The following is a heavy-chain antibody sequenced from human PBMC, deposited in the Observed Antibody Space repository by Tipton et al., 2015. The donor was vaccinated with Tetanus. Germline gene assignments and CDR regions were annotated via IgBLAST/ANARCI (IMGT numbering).Heavy chain of an antibody. V-gene: IGHV3-23*01. CDR3: EAQRSSEDF. J-gene: IGHJ4*02. Sequence: SLRLYCVASGFTFSHFAVSWVRRAPGRGLEWFSSLSHDGGNIYYADFARGRFTISRDNSKNTLFLQMDDLRAEDTAIYYCEAQRSSEDFWGQCTLFSASS. CDR1: GFTFSHFA. CDR2: LSHDGGNI. D-gene: IGHD1-14*01.